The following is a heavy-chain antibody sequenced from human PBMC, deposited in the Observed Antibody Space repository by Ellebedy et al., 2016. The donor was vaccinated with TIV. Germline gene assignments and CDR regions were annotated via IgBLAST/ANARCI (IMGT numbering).Heavy chain of an antibody. Sequence: ASVKVSCXASGGTFSSYAISWVRQAPGQGLEWTGGIIPIFGTPNYAQKFQGRVTITADESTSTAYMELSSLRSEDTAVYYCARAGSYDSPFDYWGQGTLVTVSS. D-gene: IGHD3-22*01. CDR3: ARAGSYDSPFDY. CDR2: IIPIFGTP. V-gene: IGHV1-69*13. J-gene: IGHJ4*02. CDR1: GGTFSSYA.